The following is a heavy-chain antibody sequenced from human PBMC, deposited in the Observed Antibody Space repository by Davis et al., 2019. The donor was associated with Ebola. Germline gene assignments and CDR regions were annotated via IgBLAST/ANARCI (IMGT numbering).Heavy chain of an antibody. J-gene: IGHJ6*02. V-gene: IGHV3-9*02. CDR2: IFWNSGDT. CDR1: GFTSHDHA. CDR3: TKDITPGGADV. Sequence: SLKISCVASGFTSHDHAIHWVRQAPGKGLEWVLGIFWNSGDTGYADSVKGRFTISRDGAENSVYLHMNSLKTEDTAFYFCTKDITPGGADVWGQGTTVTVSS. D-gene: IGHD4-17*01.